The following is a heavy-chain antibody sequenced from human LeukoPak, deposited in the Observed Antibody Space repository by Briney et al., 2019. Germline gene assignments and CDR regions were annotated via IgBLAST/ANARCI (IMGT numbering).Heavy chain of an antibody. CDR3: ARELDGSGSFDY. CDR1: GFTFSRYT. V-gene: IGHV3-64*02. J-gene: IGHJ4*02. Sequence: GGSLRLSCAASGFTFSRYTMHWVRQAPGKRLEYFSAINSNGRSTYYADSVKGRFTLSSDNSRNTLYLQMGSLRIEDTAVYYCARELDGSGSFDYWGQGTLVTVSS. CDR2: INSNGRST. D-gene: IGHD3-10*01.